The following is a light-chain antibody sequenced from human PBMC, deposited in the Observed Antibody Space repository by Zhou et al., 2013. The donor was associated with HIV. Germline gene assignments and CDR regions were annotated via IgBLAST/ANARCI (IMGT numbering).Light chain of an antibody. J-gene: IGKJ4*01. CDR1: QSLLHSNGYNY. V-gene: IGKV2-29*02. CDR2: EVS. Sequence: DIVMTQSPLSLPVTPGEPASISCRSSQSLLHSNGYNYLDWYLQKPGQSPQILIYEVSTRYSGVPERFSGSGSGTDFTLEISRVEAEDVGIYYCMQGIKVPRTFGGGTKLEIK. CDR3: MQGIKVPRT.